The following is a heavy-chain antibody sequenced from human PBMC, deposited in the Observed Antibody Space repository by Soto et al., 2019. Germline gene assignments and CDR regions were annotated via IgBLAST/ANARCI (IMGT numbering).Heavy chain of an antibody. Sequence: ASVKVSCKASGYTFTRSGISWVRQAPGKGLEWMGGFDPEDGETIYAQKFQGRVTMTEDTSTDTAYMELSSLRSEDTAVYYCATRTFCIGTSCYGYYYGMDVWGQGTTVTVSS. CDR2: FDPEDGET. D-gene: IGHD2-2*01. CDR1: GYTFTRSG. J-gene: IGHJ6*02. CDR3: ATRTFCIGTSCYGYYYGMDV. V-gene: IGHV1-24*01.